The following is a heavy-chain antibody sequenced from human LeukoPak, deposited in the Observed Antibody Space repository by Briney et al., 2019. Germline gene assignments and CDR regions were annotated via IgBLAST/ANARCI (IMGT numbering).Heavy chain of an antibody. V-gene: IGHV4-59*01. J-gene: IGHJ5*02. CDR3: ARAPWRNWFDP. CDR1: GGSISSYY. CDR2: IYYSGST. Sequence: SETLSLTCTVSGGSISSYYWSWIRQPPGEGVEWIGYIYYSGSTNYNPSLKSRVTISVDTSKNQFSLKLSSVTAADTAVYYCARAPWRNWFDPWGQGTLVTVSS. D-gene: IGHD3-3*01.